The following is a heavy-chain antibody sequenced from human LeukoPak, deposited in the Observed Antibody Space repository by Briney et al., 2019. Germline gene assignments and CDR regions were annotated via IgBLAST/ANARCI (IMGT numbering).Heavy chain of an antibody. CDR2: ISWNSGSI. Sequence: PGGSLRLSCAASGFTFDDYAMHWVRQAPGKGLEWVSGISWNSGSIGYADSVKGRFTISRDNAKNSLYLQVNSLRAEDTALYYCAKDITSSGREPYFDYWGQGTLVTVSS. V-gene: IGHV3-9*01. CDR1: GFTFDDYA. D-gene: IGHD6-19*01. CDR3: AKDITSSGREPYFDY. J-gene: IGHJ4*02.